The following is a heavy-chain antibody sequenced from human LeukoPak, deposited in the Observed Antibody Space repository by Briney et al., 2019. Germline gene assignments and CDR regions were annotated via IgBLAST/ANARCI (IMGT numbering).Heavy chain of an antibody. D-gene: IGHD5-12*01. CDR1: GYSISSGYH. V-gene: IGHV4-38-2*02. CDR3: ARGYSGYDYGYSSSWYDY. CDR2: IYYSGST. J-gene: IGHJ4*02. Sequence: SETLSLTCSVSGYSISSGYHWGWIRQPPGKGLEWIGSIYYSGSTYYNPSLKSRVTISVDTSKNQFSLQLNSVTPEDTAVYYCARGYSGYDYGYSSSWYDYWGQGTLVTVSS.